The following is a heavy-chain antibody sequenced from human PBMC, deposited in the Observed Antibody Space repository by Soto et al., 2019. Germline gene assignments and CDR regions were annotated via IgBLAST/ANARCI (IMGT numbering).Heavy chain of an antibody. Sequence: GGSLSLSCAASGFPFSSYAMSWVRQAPGKGLEWVSAISGSGGSTYYADSVKGRFTISRDNSKNTLYLQMNSLRAEDTAVYYCAKVAGYCSSTSCYSYYFDYWGQGTLVTVSS. D-gene: IGHD2-2*01. V-gene: IGHV3-23*01. CDR1: GFPFSSYA. J-gene: IGHJ4*02. CDR3: AKVAGYCSSTSCYSYYFDY. CDR2: ISGSGGST.